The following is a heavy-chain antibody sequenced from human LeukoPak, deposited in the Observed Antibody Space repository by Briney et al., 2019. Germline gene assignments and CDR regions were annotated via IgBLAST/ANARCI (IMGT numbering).Heavy chain of an antibody. Sequence: SETLSLTCAVYGGSFSGYYWSWIRQPPGKGLEWIGEINHSGSTNYNPSLKSRVSMSVDTSKNQFSLKLRSVTAADTAVYYCAREGSMTARPFVSIDYWGQGTLVTVSS. V-gene: IGHV4-34*01. D-gene: IGHD6-6*01. CDR2: INHSGST. CDR1: GGSFSGYY. J-gene: IGHJ4*02. CDR3: AREGSMTARPFVSIDY.